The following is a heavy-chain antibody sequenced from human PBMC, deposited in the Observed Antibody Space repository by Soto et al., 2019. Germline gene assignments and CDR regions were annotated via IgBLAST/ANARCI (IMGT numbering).Heavy chain of an antibody. D-gene: IGHD5-18*01. CDR3: ARGSVTGGYSYGIRGDPTDFDY. CDR2: INPSGGST. J-gene: IGHJ4*02. V-gene: IGHV1-46*01. Sequence: GASVKVSCKASGYTFTSYYMHWVRQAPGQGLEWMGIINPSGGSTSYAQKFQGRVTMTRDTSTSTVYMELSSLRSEDTAVYYCARGSVTGGYSYGIRGDPTDFDYWGQGTLVTVSS. CDR1: GYTFTSYY.